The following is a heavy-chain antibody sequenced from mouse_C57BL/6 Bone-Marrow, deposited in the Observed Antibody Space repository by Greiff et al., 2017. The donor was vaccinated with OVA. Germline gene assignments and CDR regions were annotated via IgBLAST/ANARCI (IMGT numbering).Heavy chain of an antibody. CDR3: ARPYYGSSSYYFDY. CDR1: GFTFRDYG. CDR2: ISSGSSTI. Sequence: EVQVVESGGGLVKPGGSLKLSCAASGFTFRDYGMHWVRQAPEKGLEWVAYISSGSSTIYYADTVKGRFTISRDNAKNTLFLQMTSLRSEDTAMYYCARPYYGSSSYYFDYWGQGTTLTVSS. D-gene: IGHD1-1*01. V-gene: IGHV5-17*01. J-gene: IGHJ2*01.